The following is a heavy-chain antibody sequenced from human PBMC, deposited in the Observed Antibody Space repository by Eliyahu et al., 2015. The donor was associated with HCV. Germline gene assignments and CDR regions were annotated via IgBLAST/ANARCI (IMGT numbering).Heavy chain of an antibody. Sequence: QLQLQESGPGLVKPSETLSLTCTVSGGSISSSSYYWGWIRQPPGKGLEWIGSIYYSGSTYYNPSLKSRVTISVDTSKNQFSLKLSSVTAADTAVYYCASTLDPLDYDFWSGYYTGAFDIWGQGTMVTVSS. CDR3: ASTLDPLDYDFWSGYYTGAFDI. CDR2: IYYSGST. J-gene: IGHJ3*02. CDR1: GGSISSSSYY. V-gene: IGHV4-39*01. D-gene: IGHD3-3*01.